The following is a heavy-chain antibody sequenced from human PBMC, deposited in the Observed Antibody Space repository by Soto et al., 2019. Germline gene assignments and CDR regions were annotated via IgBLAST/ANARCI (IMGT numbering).Heavy chain of an antibody. D-gene: IGHD2-2*01. CDR2: IYHSGST. V-gene: IGHV4-4*02. CDR3: ATVVGYCSSTSCYEKYNWFDP. Sequence: PSETLSLTCAVSGGSISSSNWWSWVRQPPGKGLEWIGEIYHSGSTNYNPSLKSRVTISVDKSKNQFSLKLSSVTAADTAVYYCATVVGYCSSTSCYEKYNWFDPWGQGTLVTVSS. CDR1: GGSISSSNW. J-gene: IGHJ5*02.